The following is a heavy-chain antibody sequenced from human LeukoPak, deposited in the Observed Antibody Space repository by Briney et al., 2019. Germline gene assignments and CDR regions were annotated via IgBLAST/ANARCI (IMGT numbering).Heavy chain of an antibody. J-gene: IGHJ3*02. D-gene: IGHD5-24*01. Sequence: PSETLSLTCTVSGGSISSYYWSWIRQPPGKGLEWIGYIYYSGSTNYNPSLKSRVTISVDTSKNQFSLKLSSVTAADTAVHYCARGARGGYNPDNIWGQGTMVTVSS. CDR2: IYYSGST. V-gene: IGHV4-59*01. CDR1: GGSISSYY. CDR3: ARGARGGYNPDNI.